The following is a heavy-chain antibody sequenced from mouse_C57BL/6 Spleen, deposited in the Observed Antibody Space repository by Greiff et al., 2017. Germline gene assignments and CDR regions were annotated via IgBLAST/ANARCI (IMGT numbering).Heavy chain of an antibody. Sequence: VQLQQSGPELVKPGASVKISCKASGYTFTDYYMNWVKQSHGKSLEWIGDINPNNGGTSYNQKFKGKATLTVDKSSSTAYMELRSLTSEDSAVYYCASWGYDRDFDYWGQGTTLTVSS. CDR3: ASWGYDRDFDY. V-gene: IGHV1-26*01. J-gene: IGHJ2*01. D-gene: IGHD2-2*01. CDR1: GYTFTDYY. CDR2: INPNNGGT.